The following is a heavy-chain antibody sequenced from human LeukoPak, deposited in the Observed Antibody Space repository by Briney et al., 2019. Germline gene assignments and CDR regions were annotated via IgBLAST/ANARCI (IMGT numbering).Heavy chain of an antibody. CDR3: ASPARGAISSGLRVWGYFQH. D-gene: IGHD3-22*01. V-gene: IGHV1-69*04. CDR1: GGTFSSYA. J-gene: IGHJ1*01. CDR2: IIPILGIA. Sequence: ASVKVSCKASGGTFSSYAISWVRQAPGQGLEWMGRIIPILGIANYAQKFQGRVTITADKSTSTAYMELSRLRSEDTAVYYCASPARGAISSGLRVWGYFQHWGQGTQVTVSS.